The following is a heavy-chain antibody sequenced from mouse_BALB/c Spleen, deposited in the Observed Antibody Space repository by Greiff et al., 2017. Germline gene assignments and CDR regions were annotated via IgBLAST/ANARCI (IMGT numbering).Heavy chain of an antibody. J-gene: IGHJ2*01. CDR3: AREGRCFDY. CDR2: IYPGDGST. V-gene: IGHV1S56*01. CDR1: GYTFTSYY. D-gene: IGHD3-3*01. Sequence: VQLQESGPELVKPGASVKMSCKASGYTFTSYYIHWVKQRPGQGLEWIGWIYPGDGSTKYNEKFKGKTTLTADKSSSTAYMLLSSLTSEDSAIYFCAREGRCFDYWGQGTTLTVSS.